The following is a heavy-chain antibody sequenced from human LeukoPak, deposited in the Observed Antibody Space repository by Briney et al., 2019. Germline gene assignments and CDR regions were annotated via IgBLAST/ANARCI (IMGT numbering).Heavy chain of an antibody. D-gene: IGHD5-12*01. CDR3: ANGRTGGYHGEFDY. Sequence: PGGSLRLSCAASGFTFSNYGMSWVRQAPGKGLEWVSAISGSGGSTYYAGSVKGRFTISRDNSKNTLYLQMNSLRAEDTAVYYCANGRTGGYHGEFDYWGQGTLVTVSS. V-gene: IGHV3-23*01. CDR2: ISGSGGST. CDR1: GFTFSNYG. J-gene: IGHJ4*02.